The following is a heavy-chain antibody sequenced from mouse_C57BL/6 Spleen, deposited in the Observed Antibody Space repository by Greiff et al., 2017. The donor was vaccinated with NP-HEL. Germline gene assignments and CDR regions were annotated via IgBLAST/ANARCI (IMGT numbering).Heavy chain of an antibody. CDR2: IYPRSGNT. Sequence: VQLQQSGAELVRPGASVKLSCKASGYTFTSYGISWVKQRTGQGLEWIGEIYPRSGNTYYNEKFKGKATLTADTSSSTAYMELRSLTSEDSAVYFCARGGDCYDSSPAAFAYGGQGTLVTVSA. V-gene: IGHV1-81*01. D-gene: IGHD1-1*01. CDR3: ARGGDCYDSSPAAFAY. J-gene: IGHJ3*01. CDR1: GYTFTSYG.